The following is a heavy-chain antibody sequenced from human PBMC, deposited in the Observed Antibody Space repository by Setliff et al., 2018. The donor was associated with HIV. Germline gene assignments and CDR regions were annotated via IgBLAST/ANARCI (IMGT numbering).Heavy chain of an antibody. CDR1: GYTFSTNA. CDR3: ARGSCSGCYLSDY. D-gene: IGHD6-19*01. V-gene: IGHV1-3*01. Sequence: ASVKVSCKAFGYTFSTNAIHWVRQAPGQRLEWMGYINAGDDNTRYSEKFQGRVTITRDTSANTAYMELSSLRSEDTAVYYCARGSCSGCYLSDYWGLGTLVTVSA. J-gene: IGHJ4*02. CDR2: INAGDDNT.